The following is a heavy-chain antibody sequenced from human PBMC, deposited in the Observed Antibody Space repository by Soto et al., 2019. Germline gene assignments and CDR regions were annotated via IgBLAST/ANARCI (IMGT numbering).Heavy chain of an antibody. CDR3: AREGVTNYTDYYFDL. CDR1: GFALYYYN. V-gene: IGHV3-21*01. D-gene: IGHD4-4*01. J-gene: IGHJ4*01. Sequence: GSLRLSFADSGFALYYYNMNWVLQAPLRVLEWVSSISGSGIDIHFTDSLKGRFTISRDNAKTSLYLQMDSLRPEDTAIYYCAREGVTNYTDYYFDLWGHGAMVPVSS. CDR2: ISGSGIDI.